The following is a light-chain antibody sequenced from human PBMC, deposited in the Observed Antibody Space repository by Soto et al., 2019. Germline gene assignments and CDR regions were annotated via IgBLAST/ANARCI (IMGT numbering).Light chain of an antibody. V-gene: IGKV1-39*01. CDR1: QSISSS. CDR3: QQSYSTPRT. Sequence: DLQMTQSPSSLSASVGDRVTITCRASQSISSSLNWYQQKPGKAPKLLIYAASSFRSGVPSRFSGSGSGTDFALTISSLQPEDFATYYCQQSYSTPRTFGGGTKVEIK. J-gene: IGKJ4*01. CDR2: AAS.